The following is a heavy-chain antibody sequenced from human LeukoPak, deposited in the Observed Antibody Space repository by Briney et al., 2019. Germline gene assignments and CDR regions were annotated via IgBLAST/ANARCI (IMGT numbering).Heavy chain of an antibody. V-gene: IGHV3-53*01. CDR3: ARGSGYEHTRGGAFDI. CDR2: VYSGGQT. D-gene: IGHD5-12*01. J-gene: IGHJ3*02. CDR1: GFIVNTKY. Sequence: GGSLRLSCAASGFIVNTKYMSWVRQAPGTGLEWVSVVYSGGQTFYADSVKGRFTVSRDNAKNSLYLQMNSLRAEDTAIYYCARGSGYEHTRGGAFDIWGQGTMVTVSS.